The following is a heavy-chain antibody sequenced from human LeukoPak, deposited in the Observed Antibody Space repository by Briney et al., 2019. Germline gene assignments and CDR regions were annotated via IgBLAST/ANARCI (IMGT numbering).Heavy chain of an antibody. Sequence: SVKVSCKASGGTFSSYTISWVRQAPGQGLEWMGRIIPILGIANYAQKFQGRVTITADKSTSTAYTELSSLRSEDTAVYYCARVTGFEELFPYNWFDPWGQGTLVTVSS. CDR3: ARVTGFEELFPYNWFDP. V-gene: IGHV1-69*02. CDR2: IIPILGIA. CDR1: GGTFSSYT. D-gene: IGHD3-10*01. J-gene: IGHJ5*02.